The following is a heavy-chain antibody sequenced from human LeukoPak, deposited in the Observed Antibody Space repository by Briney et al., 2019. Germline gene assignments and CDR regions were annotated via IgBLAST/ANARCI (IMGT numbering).Heavy chain of an antibody. J-gene: IGHJ2*01. D-gene: IGHD5/OR15-5a*01. V-gene: IGHV4-59*08. CDR2: MFYSGST. CDR1: GDSISSDD. CDR3: ARRGVSTISWYFDL. Sequence: PSETLTLTCTVSGDSISSDDWNWIRQPPGKGLEWMGFMFYSGSTNYNPSLKSRVTISVDTSKNQFSLKLSSVTAADTAVYYCARRGVSTISWYFDLWGRGTLVTVSS.